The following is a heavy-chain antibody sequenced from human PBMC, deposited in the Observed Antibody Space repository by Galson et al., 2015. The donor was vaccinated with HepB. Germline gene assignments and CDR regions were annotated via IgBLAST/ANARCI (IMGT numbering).Heavy chain of an antibody. D-gene: IGHD6-19*01. Sequence: TLSLTCTVSGGSISSYYWSWIRQPPGKGLEWIGYIYYSGSTNYNPSLKSRVTISVDTSKNQFSLKLSSVTAADTAVYYCARADSSGWYTTPANFDYWGQGTLVTVSS. CDR2: IYYSGST. J-gene: IGHJ4*02. CDR3: ARADSSGWYTTPANFDY. CDR1: GGSISSYY. V-gene: IGHV4-59*01.